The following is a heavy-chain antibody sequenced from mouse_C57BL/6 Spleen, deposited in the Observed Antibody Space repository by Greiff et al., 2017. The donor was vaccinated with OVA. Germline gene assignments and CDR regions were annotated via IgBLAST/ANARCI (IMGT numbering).Heavy chain of an antibody. V-gene: IGHV1-82*01. D-gene: IGHD1-1*01. CDR3: ARHYYYEGYFDY. Sequence: QVQLQQSGPELVKPGASVKISCKASGYAFSSSWMNWVKQRPGKGLEWIGRIYPGEGDTNYNGKFKGKATLTADKSSSTAYMQLSSLTSEDSAVYFCARHYYYEGYFDYWGQGTTLTVSS. J-gene: IGHJ2*01. CDR2: IYPGEGDT. CDR1: GYAFSSSW.